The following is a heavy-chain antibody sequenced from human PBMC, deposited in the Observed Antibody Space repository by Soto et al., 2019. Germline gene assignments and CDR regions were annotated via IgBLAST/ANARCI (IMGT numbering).Heavy chain of an antibody. CDR3: ATPAKDS. J-gene: IGHJ4*02. CDR1: GYTFTSYG. Sequence: GASVKVSCKASGYTFTSYGISWVRQAPGQGLEWMGWIGPDDGNTNYAQKFQGRVTMTEDTSTDTAYMELSSLRSEDTAVYYCATPAKDSWGQGTLVTVSS. V-gene: IGHV1-18*01. CDR2: IGPDDGNT.